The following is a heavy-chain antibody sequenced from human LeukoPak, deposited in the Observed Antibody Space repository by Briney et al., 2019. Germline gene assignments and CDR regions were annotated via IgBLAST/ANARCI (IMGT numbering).Heavy chain of an antibody. V-gene: IGHV1-8*01. Sequence: ASVKVSCKTSGSNFSSYDITWVRQATGQGLEWMGWMSPNRGDTGYAEKFQGRVTMTRDMSTSTVYMELSSLRSEDTAVYYCARDRRNYYDSSGYYYAWFDPWGQGTLVTVSS. CDR1: GSNFSSYD. CDR3: ARDRRNYYDSSGYYYAWFDP. J-gene: IGHJ5*02. D-gene: IGHD3-22*01. CDR2: MSPNRGDT.